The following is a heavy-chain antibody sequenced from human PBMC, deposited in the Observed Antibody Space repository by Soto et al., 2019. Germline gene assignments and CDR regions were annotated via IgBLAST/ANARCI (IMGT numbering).Heavy chain of an antibody. V-gene: IGHV4-4*02. CDR2: IYHSGST. CDR3: ARELVGAVAPGDYYYYGMDV. J-gene: IGHJ6*02. CDR1: GGSISSSNW. D-gene: IGHD1-26*01. Sequence: PSETLSLTCAVSGGSISSSNWWSWVRQPPGKGLEWIGEIYHSGSTNYNPSLKSRVTISVDKSKNQFSLKLSSVTAADTAVYYCARELVGAVAPGDYYYYGMDVWGQGTTVTVSS.